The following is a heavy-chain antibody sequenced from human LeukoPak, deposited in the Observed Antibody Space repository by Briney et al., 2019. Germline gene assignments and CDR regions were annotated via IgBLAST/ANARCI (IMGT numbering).Heavy chain of an antibody. CDR2: INQDGSVK. CDR3: AVIDSNGWQVGLDY. D-gene: IGHD6-19*01. Sequence: PGGSLRLSCVASAFSFRTYWMNWVRQAAGKGLEWVANINQDGSVKHYVDSVKGRFTISRDNAKNSLYLQMNSLRADDTAVYYCAVIDSNGWQVGLDYWGQGTQVTVSS. J-gene: IGHJ4*02. CDR1: AFSFRTYW. V-gene: IGHV3-7*01.